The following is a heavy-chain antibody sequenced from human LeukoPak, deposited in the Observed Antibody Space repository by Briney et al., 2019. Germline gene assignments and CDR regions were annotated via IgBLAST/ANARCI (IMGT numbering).Heavy chain of an antibody. V-gene: IGHV5-51*01. CDR3: ARQRSNSGSYSTYYYYYMDV. J-gene: IGHJ6*03. CDR1: GYSFATYW. D-gene: IGHD1-26*01. CDR2: IYPGDSDT. Sequence: GESLKISCKGSGYSFATYWIGWVRQLPGKGLEWMGSIYPGDSDTKYSPPFQGQVTFSADKSISTAYLQWSSLKASDTATYYCARQRSNSGSYSTYYYYYMDVWGKGTTVTVS.